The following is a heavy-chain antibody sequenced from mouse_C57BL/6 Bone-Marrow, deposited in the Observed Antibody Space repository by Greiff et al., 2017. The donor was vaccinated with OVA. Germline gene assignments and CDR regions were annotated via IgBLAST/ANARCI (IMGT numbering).Heavy chain of an antibody. D-gene: IGHD1-1*01. CDR1: GFTFSSYG. CDR3: ARQYYYGSLDY. Sequence: VHVKQSGGDLVKPGGSLKLSCAASGFTFSSYGMSWVRQTPDKRLEWVATISSGGSYTYYPDSVKGRFTISRDNAKNTLYLQMSSLKSEDTAMYYCARQYYYGSLDYWGQGTTLTVSS. J-gene: IGHJ2*01. CDR2: ISSGGSYT. V-gene: IGHV5-6*01.